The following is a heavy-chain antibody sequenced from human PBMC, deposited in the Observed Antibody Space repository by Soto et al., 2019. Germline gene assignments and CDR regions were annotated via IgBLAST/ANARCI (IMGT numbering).Heavy chain of an antibody. J-gene: IGHJ4*02. CDR1: GGSISSGGYY. CDR2: IFSSGST. CDR3: ARAGSYSAYNFAHGIQLWSFAF. V-gene: IGHV4-61*02. D-gene: IGHD5-12*01. Sequence: PSETLSLTCTVSGGSISSGGYYWSWIRQPAGKGLEWIGRIFSSGSTSFNPSLESRVAMSVDTSKNHFSLNLSSVTAADMAVYYCARAGSYSAYNFAHGIQLWSFAFWGQGALVTVSP.